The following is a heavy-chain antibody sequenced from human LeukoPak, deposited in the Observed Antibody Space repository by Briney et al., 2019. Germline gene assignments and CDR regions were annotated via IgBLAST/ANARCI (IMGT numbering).Heavy chain of an antibody. V-gene: IGHV3-7*05. Sequence: GGSLRLSCVVSGFTFSSYWMNWVRQAPGKGLEWVANIHEDGSDKYYVDSVKGRFTISRDNAKNSLYLQMNGLRAEDTALYYCARTLRLGTPRAFDIWGRGTMVTVSS. D-gene: IGHD1-14*01. CDR3: ARTLRLGTPRAFDI. CDR2: IHEDGSDK. CDR1: GFTFSSYW. J-gene: IGHJ3*02.